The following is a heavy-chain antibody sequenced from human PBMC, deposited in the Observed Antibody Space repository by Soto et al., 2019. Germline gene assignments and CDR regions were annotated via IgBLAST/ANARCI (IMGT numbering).Heavy chain of an antibody. D-gene: IGHD3-22*01. CDR2: ISAYNGNT. CDR1: GYTFTSYS. Sequence: QVQLVQSGAEVKKPGASVKVSCKASGYTFTSYSISWVRQAPGQGLEWMGWISAYNGNTHYAQKFQGRVTMTTVTSTNKAYMELRSLSSDDTAVYYCARDRITTPFDYWGQGTLVTVSS. V-gene: IGHV1-18*01. CDR3: ARDRITTPFDY. J-gene: IGHJ4*02.